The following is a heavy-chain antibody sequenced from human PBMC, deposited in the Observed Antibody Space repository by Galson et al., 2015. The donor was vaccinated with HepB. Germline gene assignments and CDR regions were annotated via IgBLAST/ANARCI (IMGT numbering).Heavy chain of an antibody. CDR1: GGSFSGYY. D-gene: IGHD4-17*01. Sequence: LSLTCAVYGGSFSGYYWTWIRQPPGKGLEWIGEISQSGSTNYNPSLKSRVSISLDMPKNQFSLKVSSVTAADTAVYFCARGRRDTVTTLFHYWGQGTLVTVSS. V-gene: IGHV4-34*01. J-gene: IGHJ4*02. CDR3: ARGRRDTVTTLFHY. CDR2: ISQSGST.